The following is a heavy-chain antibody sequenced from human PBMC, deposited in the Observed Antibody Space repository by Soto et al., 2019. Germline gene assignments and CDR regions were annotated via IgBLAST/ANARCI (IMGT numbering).Heavy chain of an antibody. CDR1: GFTFSSYG. D-gene: IGHD2-2*01. CDR3: ARDIVVVPAAISLSYYYYYYGMDV. Sequence: GGSLRLSCAASGFTFSSYGMHWVRQAPGKGLEWVAVIWYDGSNKYYADSVKGRFTISRDNSKNTLYLQMDSLRAEDTAVYYCARDIVVVPAAISLSYYYYYYGMDVWGQGTTVTVSS. J-gene: IGHJ6*02. CDR2: IWYDGSNK. V-gene: IGHV3-33*01.